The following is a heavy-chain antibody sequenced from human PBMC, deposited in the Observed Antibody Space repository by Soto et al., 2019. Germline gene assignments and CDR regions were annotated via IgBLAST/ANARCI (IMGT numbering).Heavy chain of an antibody. V-gene: IGHV3-74*01. CDR2: IKGDETST. CDR1: GFTFSNYW. D-gene: IGHD3-10*01. CDR3: ARGVSEYYGFDS. Sequence: EVQLVESGGGPAQFGGSLRLSCAASGFTFSNYWMHWVRQVPGKGLVWVSRIKGDETSTGYADSVKGRYTICRDNVKNTLYLQINSRSAEETAVSYCARGVSEYYGFDSWGQGTLVTVSS. J-gene: IGHJ4*02.